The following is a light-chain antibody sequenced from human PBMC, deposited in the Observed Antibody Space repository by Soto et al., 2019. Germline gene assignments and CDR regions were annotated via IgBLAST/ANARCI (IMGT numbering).Light chain of an antibody. Sequence: EIVMTQSPATLSVSPGESATLSCRASQSVSSNLAWYQQKPGQAPRLLIYGASTRATGIPDRFSGSGSGTEVTLPLRSLQSEDFGVFYCQPYKKLPPVPFGQGTKVEIK. CDR2: GAS. J-gene: IGKJ2*01. CDR3: QPYKKLPPVP. CDR1: QSVSSN. V-gene: IGKV3-15*01.